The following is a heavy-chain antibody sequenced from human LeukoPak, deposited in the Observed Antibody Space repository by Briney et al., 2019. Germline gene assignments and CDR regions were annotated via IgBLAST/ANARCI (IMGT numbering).Heavy chain of an antibody. CDR2: IYTSGST. Sequence: SETLSLTCTVSDGSINNYYWSWIRQPPGKGLEWIGRIYTSGSTNYNPSLKSRVTISVDTSKNQFSLKLSSVTAVDTAVYYCARVWRYYYDSSGYFDLWGRGTLVTVSS. V-gene: IGHV4-4*07. D-gene: IGHD3-22*01. CDR3: ARVWRYYYDSSGYFDL. J-gene: IGHJ2*01. CDR1: DGSINNYY.